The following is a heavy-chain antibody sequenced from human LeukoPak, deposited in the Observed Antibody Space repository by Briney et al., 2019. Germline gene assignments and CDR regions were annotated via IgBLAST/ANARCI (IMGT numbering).Heavy chain of an antibody. D-gene: IGHD3-22*01. J-gene: IGHJ6*02. V-gene: IGHV3-21*01. CDR2: ISSSSSYI. Sequence: GGSLRLSCAASGFTFSSYSMNWVRQAPGKGLEWVSSISSSSSYIYYADSVKGRFTISRDNAKNSLYLQMNSLRAEDTAVYYCARDIGYDSSGYYYYYYYYGMDVWGQGTTVTVSS. CDR1: GFTFSSYS. CDR3: ARDIGYDSSGYYYYYYYYGMDV.